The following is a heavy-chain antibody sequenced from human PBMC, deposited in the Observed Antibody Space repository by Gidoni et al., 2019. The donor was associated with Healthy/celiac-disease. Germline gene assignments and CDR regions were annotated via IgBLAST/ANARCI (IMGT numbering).Heavy chain of an antibody. V-gene: IGHV1-8*01. D-gene: IGHD6-13*01. CDR3: ARGHSSSSSYYYYMDV. J-gene: IGHJ6*03. CDR2: MNPNSGNT. CDR1: GYTFTSYD. Sequence: QVQLVQSGAEVKKPGASVKVSCKASGYTFTSYDINWVRQATGQGLEWMGWMNPNSGNTGYAQKFQGRVTMNRNTSISTAYMELSSLRSEDTAVYYCARGHSSSSSYYYYMDVWGKGTTVTVSS.